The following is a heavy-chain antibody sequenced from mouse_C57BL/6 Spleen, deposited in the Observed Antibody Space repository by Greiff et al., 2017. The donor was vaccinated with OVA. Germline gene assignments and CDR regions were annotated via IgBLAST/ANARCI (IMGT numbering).Heavy chain of an antibody. CDR3: ARQAPYYYGSSYDD. Sequence: EVQLVESGGGLVKPGGSLKLSCAASGFTFSDYGMHWVRQAPEKGLEWVAYISSGSSTIYYADTVKGRFTISRDNAKNTLFLQMTSLRSEDTAMDYCARQAPYYYGSSYDDWGQGTTLTVSS. J-gene: IGHJ2*01. CDR1: GFTFSDYG. CDR2: ISSGSSTI. V-gene: IGHV5-17*01. D-gene: IGHD1-1*01.